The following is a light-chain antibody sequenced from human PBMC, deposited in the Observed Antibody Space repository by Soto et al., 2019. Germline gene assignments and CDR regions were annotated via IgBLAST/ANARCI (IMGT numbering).Light chain of an antibody. CDR2: WAS. CDR1: QSVLYSSNNKNY. Sequence: DIVMTQSPDSLAVSLGERATINCKSSQSVLYSSNNKNYLAWYQQKPGQPPKLLIYWASTRESGVPDRFSGSGSGTDFTLTISSLHAEDVAVYYCQQYYSTPPTFGQGNKLEIK. CDR3: QQYYSTPPT. J-gene: IGKJ2*01. V-gene: IGKV4-1*01.